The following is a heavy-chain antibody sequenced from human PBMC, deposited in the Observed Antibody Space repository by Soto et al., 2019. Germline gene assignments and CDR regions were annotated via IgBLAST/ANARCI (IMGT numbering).Heavy chain of an antibody. CDR1: GFTFNIYY. CDR2: ISITSSST. D-gene: IGHD1-26*01. J-gene: IGHJ6*02. CDR3: AKGASSGGYYYGFDF. Sequence: LRRSRKASGFTFNIYYMNRFRQAPRKGLKWVSCISITSSSTYYADSVKGRFTISRDNSENTLYLQMNSLRAGDTAVYFCAKGASSGGYYYGFDFWGQGTTVTVSS. V-gene: IGHV3-23*01.